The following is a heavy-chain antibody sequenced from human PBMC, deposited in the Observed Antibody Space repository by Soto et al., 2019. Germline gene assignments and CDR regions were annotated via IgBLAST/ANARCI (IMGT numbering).Heavy chain of an antibody. J-gene: IGHJ5*02. CDR2: IYYSGST. D-gene: IGHD3-22*01. CDR3: ARELYYYDSSGYYYGAGWFDP. CDR1: GGSVSSGSYY. Sequence: XETLSISCTVSGGSVSSGSYYWSWIRQPPGKGLEWIGYIYYSGSTNYNPSLKSRVTISVDTSKNQFSLKLSSVTAADTAVYYCARELYYYDSSGYYYGAGWFDPWGQGTLVTVSS. V-gene: IGHV4-61*01.